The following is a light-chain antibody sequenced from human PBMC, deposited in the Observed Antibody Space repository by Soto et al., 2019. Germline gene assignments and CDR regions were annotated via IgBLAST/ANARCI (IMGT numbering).Light chain of an antibody. V-gene: IGLV2-14*01. CDR2: DVN. CDR1: SSYIGAYNF. J-gene: IGLJ2*01. CDR3: TSWTTSTTMI. Sequence: QTALTQSASMSWSPGQSVTISCTGTSSYIGAYNFVSWYQQHPGKAPKLMLYDVNIRPSGVSNRFSGSKSGNTASLTISGLQAEDEADYYCTSWTTSTTMIFGGGTKVTVL.